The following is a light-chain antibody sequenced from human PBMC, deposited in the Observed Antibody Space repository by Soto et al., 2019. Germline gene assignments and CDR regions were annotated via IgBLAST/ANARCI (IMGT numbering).Light chain of an antibody. CDR3: QQYNNWPWT. V-gene: IGKV3-15*01. Sequence: EIVLTQSPVTLSLSPGDRASLSCRASQNLSRYFLAWYQHKPGQAPRLLIYGASTRATGLPARFSGSGSGTEFTLTISSLQSEDFAVYYCQQYNNWPWTFGQGTKVDIK. CDR2: GAS. J-gene: IGKJ1*01. CDR1: QNLSRY.